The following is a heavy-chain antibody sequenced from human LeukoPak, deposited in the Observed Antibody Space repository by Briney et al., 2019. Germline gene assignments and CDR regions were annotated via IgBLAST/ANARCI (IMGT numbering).Heavy chain of an antibody. CDR1: GGTFSSYA. J-gene: IGHJ5*02. Sequence: APVKVSCKASGGTFSSYAISWVRQAPGQGLEWMGGIIPIFGTANYAQKFQGRVTITADESTSTAYMELSSLRSEDTAVYYCARDIVVVPAAIPRSWFDPWGQGTLVTVSS. CDR2: IIPIFGTA. V-gene: IGHV1-69*13. CDR3: ARDIVVVPAAIPRSWFDP. D-gene: IGHD2-2*01.